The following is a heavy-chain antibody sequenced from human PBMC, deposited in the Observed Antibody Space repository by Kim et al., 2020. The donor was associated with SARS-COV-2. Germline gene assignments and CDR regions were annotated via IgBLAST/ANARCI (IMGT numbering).Heavy chain of an antibody. CDR1: GGTFSSYT. CDR2: IIPILGIA. Sequence: SVKVSCKASGGTFSSYTISWVRQAPGQGLEWMGRIIPILGIANYAQKFQGRVTITADKSTSTAYMELSSLRSEDTAVYYCARDDYGDSGRSIGYGMDVWGQGTTVTVSS. D-gene: IGHD4-17*01. V-gene: IGHV1-69*04. CDR3: ARDDYGDSGRSIGYGMDV. J-gene: IGHJ6*02.